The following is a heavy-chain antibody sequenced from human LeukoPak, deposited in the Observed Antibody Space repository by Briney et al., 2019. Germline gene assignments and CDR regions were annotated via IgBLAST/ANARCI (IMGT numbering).Heavy chain of an antibody. D-gene: IGHD6-13*01. CDR3: ARRGSWTYYYAMDI. CDR1: GGSFNDYY. J-gene: IGHJ6*02. V-gene: IGHV4-34*01. CDR2: IRHSGST. Sequence: SETLSLTCDVSGGSFNDYYWSWIRQAPGKGLEWVWEIRHSGSTNYNPSLKGRVTVSVETSKNRFSLRRTSMIAADTAVYYCARRGSWTYYYAMDIWGQGTTVTVSS.